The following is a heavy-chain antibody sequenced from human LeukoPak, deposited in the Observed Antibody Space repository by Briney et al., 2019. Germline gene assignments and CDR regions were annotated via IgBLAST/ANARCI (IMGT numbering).Heavy chain of an antibody. CDR2: ISAYNGNT. CDR3: ARPSSWYSDGWFDP. Sequence: ASVKVSCKASGYTFTSYGISWVRQAPGQGLEWMGWISAYNGNTNYAQKLQGRVTMTTDTSTSTAYMELRSLRSDDTAVYYCARPSSWYSDGWFDPWGQGTPVTVSS. J-gene: IGHJ5*02. CDR1: GYTFTSYG. V-gene: IGHV1-18*01. D-gene: IGHD6-13*01.